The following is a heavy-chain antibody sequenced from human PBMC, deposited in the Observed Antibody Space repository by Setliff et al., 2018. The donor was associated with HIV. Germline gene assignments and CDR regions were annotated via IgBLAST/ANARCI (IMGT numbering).Heavy chain of an antibody. J-gene: IGHJ3*02. V-gene: IGHV4-39*01. CDR3: ARQSGYTRGWDIFGLVAGSFDI. CDR2: IYYSGNT. Sequence: SETLSLTCIVSGVSTISSSSSYYWGWIRQPPGKGLEWIGTIYYSGNTYYRPSLKSRVTVSIDTSKNQFSLRLNSVTAADTAVYYCARQSGYTRGWDIFGLVAGSFDIWGQGTMVTVS. CDR1: GVSTISSSSSYY. D-gene: IGHD3-3*01.